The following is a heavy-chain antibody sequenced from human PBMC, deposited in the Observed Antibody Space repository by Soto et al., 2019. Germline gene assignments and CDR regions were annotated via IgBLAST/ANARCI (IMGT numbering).Heavy chain of an antibody. V-gene: IGHV4-59*01. CDR2: IYYSGST. CDR1: GDCICSCY. D-gene: IGHD4-4*01. J-gene: IGHJ4*02. Sequence: LSLNRTVSGDCICSCYWYGIQQPPGKGLEWIGYIYYSGSTKYTNSLKSRVTISVDKSKNQFPLKLSSVTAADTAVYFCARAKSNYQTMDHWGQVSQVTVSS. CDR3: ARAKSNYQTMDH.